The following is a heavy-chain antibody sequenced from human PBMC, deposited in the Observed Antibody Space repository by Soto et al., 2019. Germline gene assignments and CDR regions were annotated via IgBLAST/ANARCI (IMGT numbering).Heavy chain of an antibody. CDR2: ISGNGIST. J-gene: IGHJ4*02. Sequence: EVQLLESGGGLVQPGGSLRLSCAASGFIFSSYAMTWVRQAPGKGLQWVSTISGNGISTYYVDSVKGRFTISRDNSKKTLYLQMNSLRVEDTAVYYCANGTGTFDYWGQGTLVTVSS. CDR1: GFIFSSYA. D-gene: IGHD3-9*01. CDR3: ANGTGTFDY. V-gene: IGHV3-23*01.